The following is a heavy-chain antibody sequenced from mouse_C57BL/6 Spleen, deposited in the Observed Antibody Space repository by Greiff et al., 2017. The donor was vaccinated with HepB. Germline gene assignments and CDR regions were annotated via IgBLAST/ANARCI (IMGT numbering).Heavy chain of an antibody. J-gene: IGHJ2*01. CDR2: IYPGDGDT. Sequence: QVQLQQSGPELVKPGASVKISCKASGYAFSSSWMNWVKQRPGKGLEWIGRIYPGDGDTNYNGKFKGKATLTADKSSSTAYMQLSSLTSEDSAVYFCATITTVARYYFDYWGQGTTLTVSS. CDR3: ATITTVARYYFDY. CDR1: GYAFSSSW. D-gene: IGHD1-1*01. V-gene: IGHV1-82*01.